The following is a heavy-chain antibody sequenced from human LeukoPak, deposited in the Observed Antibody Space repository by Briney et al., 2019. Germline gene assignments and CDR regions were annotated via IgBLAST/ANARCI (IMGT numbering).Heavy chain of an antibody. CDR2: INARSGHT. D-gene: IGHD4-17*01. J-gene: IGHJ1*01. CDR1: GFTFINYA. Sequence: PGGSLRLSCAGSGFTFINYAMMWVRQAPGKGVEWVSAINARSGHTYYADSVKGRFTISRDKSKNMLYLQMNSLRAEDTAVYYCAKDPNGDYVGAFDFQRWGQGTQVTVSS. V-gene: IGHV3-23*01. CDR3: AKDPNGDYVGAFDFQR.